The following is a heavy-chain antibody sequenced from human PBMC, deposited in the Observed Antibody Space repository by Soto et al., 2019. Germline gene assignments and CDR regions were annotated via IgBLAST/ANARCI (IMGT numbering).Heavy chain of an antibody. CDR2: TRNKANSYTT. D-gene: IGHD6-13*01. V-gene: IGHV3-72*01. CDR1: GFTFSDHY. CDR3: ARGGYSSSWYSGY. Sequence: EVQLVESGGGLVQPGGSLRLSCAASGFTFSDHYMDWVRQAPGKGLEWVGRTRNKANSYTTEYAASVKGRFTISRDDSKNSLYLQMNSLKTEDTAVYYCARGGYSSSWYSGYWGQGTLVTVSS. J-gene: IGHJ4*02.